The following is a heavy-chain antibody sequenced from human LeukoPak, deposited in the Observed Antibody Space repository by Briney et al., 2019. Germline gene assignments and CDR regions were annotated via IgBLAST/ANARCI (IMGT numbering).Heavy chain of an antibody. Sequence: ASVKVSCKASGYTFTSYDINWVRQATGQGLEWMGWMNPNSGNTGYAQKFQVRVTITRNTSISTAYMELRSLRSEDTAVYYCARALWVPGDAFDIWGQGTMVTVSS. J-gene: IGHJ3*02. CDR3: ARALWVPGDAFDI. CDR2: MNPNSGNT. D-gene: IGHD3-10*01. V-gene: IGHV1-8*03. CDR1: GYTFTSYD.